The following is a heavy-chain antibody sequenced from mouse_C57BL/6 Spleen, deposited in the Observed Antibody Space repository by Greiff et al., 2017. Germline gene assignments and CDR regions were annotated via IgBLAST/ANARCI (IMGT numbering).Heavy chain of an antibody. CDR1: GFTFSSYA. Sequence: EVKLVESGGGLVQSGGSLKLSCAASGFTFSSYAMSWVRQTPEKRLEWVATISDGVIYTSFPDGLFGRFTITRENAKNNLFLQMSHLKSENTAMYYCAREDDSAWFAYWGQGTLVTVSA. CDR2: ISDGVIYT. J-gene: IGHJ3*01. D-gene: IGHD2-4*01. CDR3: AREDDSAWFAY. V-gene: IGHV5-4*01.